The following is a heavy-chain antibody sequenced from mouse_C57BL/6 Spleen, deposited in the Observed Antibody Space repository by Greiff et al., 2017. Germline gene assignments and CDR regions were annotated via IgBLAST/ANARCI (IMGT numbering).Heavy chain of an antibody. CDR3: AREGDLRGDAMDY. J-gene: IGHJ4*01. Sequence: VQLQQPGAELVRPGSSVKLSCKASGYTFTSYWMDWVKQRPGQGLEWIGNTYPSDSETHYNQKFKDKATLTVDKSSSTAYMQLSSLTSEDSAVYYCAREGDLRGDAMDYWGQGTSVTVSS. V-gene: IGHV1-61*01. D-gene: IGHD5-1*01. CDR1: GYTFTSYW. CDR2: TYPSDSET.